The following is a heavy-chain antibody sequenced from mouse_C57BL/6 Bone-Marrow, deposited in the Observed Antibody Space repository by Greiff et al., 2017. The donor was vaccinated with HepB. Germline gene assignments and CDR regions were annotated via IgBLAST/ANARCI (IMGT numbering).Heavy chain of an antibody. V-gene: IGHV10-1*01. J-gene: IGHJ4*01. CDR1: GFSFNTYA. CDR3: VTPAGAMDY. Sequence: EVKLVESGGGLVQPKGSLKLSCAASGFSFNTYAMNWVRQAPGKGVEWVARIRSKSNNYATYYADSVKDRFTISRDDSESMLYLQMNNLKTEDTAMYYCVTPAGAMDYWGQGTSVTVSS. CDR2: IRSKSNNYAT.